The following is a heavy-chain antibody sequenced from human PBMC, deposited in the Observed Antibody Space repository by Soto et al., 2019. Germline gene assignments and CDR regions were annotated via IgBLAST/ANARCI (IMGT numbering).Heavy chain of an antibody. V-gene: IGHV1-69*08. CDR2: IIPILGIA. Sequence: QVQLVQSGAEVKKPGSSVKVSCKASGGTFSSYTISWVRQAPGQGLEWMGRIIPILGIANYAQKLQGRVTITADKSTSTAYMELSRLGSEDTAVYYCAREEYYYGSGAFFDYWGQGTLVTVSS. CDR1: GGTFSSYT. CDR3: AREEYYYGSGAFFDY. D-gene: IGHD3-10*01. J-gene: IGHJ4*02.